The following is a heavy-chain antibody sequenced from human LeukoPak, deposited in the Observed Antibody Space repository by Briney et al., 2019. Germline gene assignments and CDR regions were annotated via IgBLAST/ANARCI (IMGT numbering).Heavy chain of an antibody. J-gene: IGHJ5*02. V-gene: IGHV5-51*01. D-gene: IGHD3-22*01. CDR3: ARQSYYDSSGYYYYNWFDP. CDR2: IYPGDSDT. Sequence: GESLKISCKGSGYSFTSYWIGWVRQMPGKGLEWMGIIYPGDSDTRYSPSFQGQVTISADKSISTAYLQWSSLKASDTAMYYCARQSYYDSSGYYYYNWFDPWGLGTLVTVSS. CDR1: GYSFTSYW.